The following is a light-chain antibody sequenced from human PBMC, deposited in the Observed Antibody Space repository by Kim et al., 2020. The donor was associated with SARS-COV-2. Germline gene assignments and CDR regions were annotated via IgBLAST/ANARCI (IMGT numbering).Light chain of an antibody. CDR3: QQYGSSPLIA. J-gene: IGKJ5*01. V-gene: IGKV3-20*01. CDR2: ATS. Sequence: PRQRATLPCRASQRIAAKVLAWYQHNVGQAPRLVLFATSNRATGIPDRFSGTGSETGFTLTINSLEPEDFAVYFCQQYGSSPLIAFGQGTRLEIK. CDR1: QRIAAKV.